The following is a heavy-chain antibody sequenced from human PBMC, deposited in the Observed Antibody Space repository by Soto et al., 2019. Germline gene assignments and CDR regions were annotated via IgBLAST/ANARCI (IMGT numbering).Heavy chain of an antibody. CDR2: IYYSGST. Sequence: QLQLQESGPGLVKPSETLSLTCTVSGGSISSSSYYWGWIRQPPGKGLEWIGSIYYSGSTYYNPSLKSRVTISVDTSKNQFSLKLSSVTAADTAVYYCARHVRGAALWDIVVVPAAMPGYNWFDPWGQGTLVTVSS. CDR1: GGSISSSSYY. V-gene: IGHV4-39*01. D-gene: IGHD2-2*01. J-gene: IGHJ5*02. CDR3: ARHVRGAALWDIVVVPAAMPGYNWFDP.